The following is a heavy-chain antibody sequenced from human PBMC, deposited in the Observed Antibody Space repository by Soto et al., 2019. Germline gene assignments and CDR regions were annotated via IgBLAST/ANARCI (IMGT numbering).Heavy chain of an antibody. CDR3: ARVVPATHNDY. CDR2: IYYSGST. J-gene: IGHJ4*02. V-gene: IGHV4-31*03. Sequence: SETLSLTCTVYGGSISSDNYYWSWIRQHPGKGLEWIGYIYYSGSTYYNPSLKSRVTISVDTSKNQFFLKVNSVTAADTAVYYCARVVPATHNDYWGQGTLVTVS. CDR1: GGSISSDNYY. D-gene: IGHD2-15*01.